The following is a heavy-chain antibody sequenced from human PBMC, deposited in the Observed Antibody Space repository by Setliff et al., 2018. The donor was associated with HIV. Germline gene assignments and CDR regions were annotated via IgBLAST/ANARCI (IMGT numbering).Heavy chain of an antibody. CDR1: GGSISSRNYY. J-gene: IGHJ4*02. D-gene: IGHD3-9*01. CDR3: ARGNPDYDILTGYWSHYFDY. Sequence: ETLSLTCSVSGGSISSRNYYWGWIRQPPGKGLEWIGSIYYSGSTYYNPSLKSRVTISVDTSKNQLSLKLTSVTAADAAVYYCARGNPDYDILTGYWSHYFDYWGRGTLVTVS. CDR2: IYYSGST. V-gene: IGHV4-39*07.